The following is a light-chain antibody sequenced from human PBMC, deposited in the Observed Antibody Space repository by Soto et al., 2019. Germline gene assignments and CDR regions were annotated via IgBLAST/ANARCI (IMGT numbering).Light chain of an antibody. CDR2: DAS. CDR1: QDISNY. J-gene: IGKJ4*01. CDR3: QQYDNLQLT. V-gene: IGKV1-33*01. Sequence: DIQMTQSPSSLSASVGDRVTITCQASQDISNYLNWNQKKPGKAPKLLIYDASNLETGVPSRFSGSGSGTDFTFTISSLQPEDIATYYCQQYDNLQLTFGGGTKVEIK.